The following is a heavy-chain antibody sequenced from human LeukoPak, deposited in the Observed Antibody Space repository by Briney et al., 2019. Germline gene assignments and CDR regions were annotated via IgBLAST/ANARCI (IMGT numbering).Heavy chain of an antibody. CDR3: ARGSAYYYDSSGYYTWAFDI. CDR2: ISSSGSTI. Sequence: GGSLRLSCAASGFTFSDYYMSWIRQAPGKGLEWVSYISSSGSTIYYADSVKGRFTISRDNAKNSLYLQMNSLRAEDTAVYYCARGSAYYYDSSGYYTWAFDIWGQGTMVTVSS. D-gene: IGHD3-22*01. J-gene: IGHJ3*02. V-gene: IGHV3-11*01. CDR1: GFTFSDYY.